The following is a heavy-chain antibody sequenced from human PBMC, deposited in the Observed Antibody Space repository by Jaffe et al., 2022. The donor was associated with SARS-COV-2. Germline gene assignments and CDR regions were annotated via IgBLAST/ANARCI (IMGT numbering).Heavy chain of an antibody. V-gene: IGHV4-39*01. D-gene: IGHD2-2*01. J-gene: IGHJ2*01. Sequence: QLQLQESGPGLVKPSETLSLTCTVSGGSISSSSYYWGWIRQPPGKGLEWIGSIYYSGSTYYNPSLKSRVTISVDTSKNQFSLKLSSVTAADTAVYYCARHSSSRRYFDLWGRGTLVTVSS. CDR1: GGSISSSSYY. CDR2: IYYSGST. CDR3: ARHSSSRRYFDL.